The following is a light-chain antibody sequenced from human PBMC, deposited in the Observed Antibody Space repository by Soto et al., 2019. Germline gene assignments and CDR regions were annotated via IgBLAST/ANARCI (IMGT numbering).Light chain of an antibody. J-gene: IGLJ2*01. CDR1: SSDVGDFNY. V-gene: IGLV2-14*03. CDR3: SSYSSSSTHVV. CDR2: DVT. Sequence: QSVLTQPASVSGSPGRSVTISCTGSSSDVGDFNYVSWYQHLPGRAPKLIIYDVTNRPSGISYRFSASKSGRTASLTISELQAEDDADYYCSSYSSSSTHVVFGGGTKLTVL.